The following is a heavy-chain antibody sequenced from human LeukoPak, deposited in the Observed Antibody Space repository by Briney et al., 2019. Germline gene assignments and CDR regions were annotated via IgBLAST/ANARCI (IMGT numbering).Heavy chain of an antibody. Sequence: EGSLRLSCAASGFTFSRYAMSWVRQAPGKGLEWVCGISNSGESPYYANSVEGRFTISRDNSKNTLYLEINSLRAEDTAVYYCAKKSRDGYNPFDYVGQGTLVTVSS. CDR2: ISNSGESP. D-gene: IGHD5-24*01. CDR1: GFTFSRYA. V-gene: IGHV3-23*01. CDR3: AKKSRDGYNPFDY. J-gene: IGHJ4*02.